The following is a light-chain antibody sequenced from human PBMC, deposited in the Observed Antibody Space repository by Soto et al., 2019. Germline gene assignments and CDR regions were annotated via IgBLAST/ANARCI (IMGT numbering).Light chain of an antibody. CDR1: QSLLQSNGYNY. CDR2: LGS. Sequence: DIVMTQSPLSLPVTPGEPASISCRSSQSLLQSNGYNYLDWYVQKPGQSPQLLIYLGSNRASGVPDRFSGSGSGTDFTLKISRVEAEDVGVYYCMQALQTLMRTFSQGTKVEIK. CDR3: MQALQTLMRT. J-gene: IGKJ1*01. V-gene: IGKV2-28*01.